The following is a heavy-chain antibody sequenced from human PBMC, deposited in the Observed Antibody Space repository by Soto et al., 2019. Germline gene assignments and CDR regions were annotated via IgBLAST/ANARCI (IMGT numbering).Heavy chain of an antibody. CDR2: IKRKTDGGTA. D-gene: IGHD6-13*01. V-gene: IGHV3-15*01. Sequence: EVQLVESGGGLVKPGGSLRLSCAASGFTFSNAWMSWVRQAPGKGLEWVGHIKRKTDGGTADYAAPVKGRFTISRDDSKTTVYLQMNSLTTEDTAVYYCTTGLGSSWYGWGQGTLLTVSS. CDR1: GFTFSNAW. J-gene: IGHJ4*02. CDR3: TTGLGSSWYG.